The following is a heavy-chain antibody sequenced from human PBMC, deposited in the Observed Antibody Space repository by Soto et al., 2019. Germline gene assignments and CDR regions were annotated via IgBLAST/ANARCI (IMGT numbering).Heavy chain of an antibody. Sequence: ASVKVSCKASGYTFTSYGISWVRQAPGQGLEWMGWISAYNGNTNYAQKLQGRVTMTTDTSTSTAYMELRSLRSDDTAVYYCARDRPRIAAPGMDVWGQGTTVTVSS. V-gene: IGHV1-18*01. CDR1: GYTFTSYG. J-gene: IGHJ6*02. CDR2: ISAYNGNT. D-gene: IGHD6-6*01. CDR3: ARDRPRIAAPGMDV.